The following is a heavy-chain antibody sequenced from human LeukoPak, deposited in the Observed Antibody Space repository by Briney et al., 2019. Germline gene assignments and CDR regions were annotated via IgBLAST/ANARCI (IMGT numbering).Heavy chain of an antibody. CDR2: IYSDGST. CDR3: ARDLAAGGTYPHY. J-gene: IGHJ4*02. CDR1: VFTVSSNY. V-gene: IGHV3-53*01. D-gene: IGHD6-13*01. Sequence: GGSLRLSCAASVFTVSSNYMSWVRQAPGKGPEWVSVIYSDGSTYYADSVKGRFTISRDTSKNTLYLQMNSLGTEDTAVYYCARDLAAGGTYPHYWGQGTLVSVSS.